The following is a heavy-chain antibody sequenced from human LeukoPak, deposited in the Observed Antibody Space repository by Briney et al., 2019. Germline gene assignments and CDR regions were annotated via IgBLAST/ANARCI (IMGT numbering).Heavy chain of an antibody. Sequence: PGGSLRLSCAASGFTFSSYSMNWVRQAPGKGLEWVSSISSSSSYIYYADSVKGRFTISRDNAKNSLYLQMNSLRAEDTAVYYCARGMGSSGWYLPDFDYWGQGTLVTVSS. J-gene: IGHJ4*02. D-gene: IGHD6-19*01. V-gene: IGHV3-21*01. CDR3: ARGMGSSGWYLPDFDY. CDR1: GFTFSSYS. CDR2: ISSSSSYI.